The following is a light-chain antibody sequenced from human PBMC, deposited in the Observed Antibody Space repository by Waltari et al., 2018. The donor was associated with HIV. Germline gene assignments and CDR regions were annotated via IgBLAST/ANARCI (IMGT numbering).Light chain of an antibody. CDR1: SSNIGTNY. V-gene: IGLV1-47*03. CDR3: AAWDDTLTVV. Sequence: QSVLTQPPSASGTPGQSVTISCSGTSSNIGTNYVYWYQQFPGTAPKLLIYRNNKRPSGVPDRFSGSKSGTSASLDISGLWSDDEAEYYCAAWDDTLTVVFGGGTKLTVL. J-gene: IGLJ2*01. CDR2: RNN.